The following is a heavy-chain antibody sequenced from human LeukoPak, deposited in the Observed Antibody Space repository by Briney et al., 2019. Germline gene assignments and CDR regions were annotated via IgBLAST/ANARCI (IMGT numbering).Heavy chain of an antibody. J-gene: IGHJ6*02. CDR2: INHSGST. D-gene: IGHD2-15*01. CDR1: GGSFSGYY. V-gene: IGHV4-34*01. Sequence: SETLSLTRAVYGGSFSGYYWSWIRQPPGKGLEWIGEINHSGSTNCNPSLKSRVTISVDTSKNQFSLKLSSVTAADTAVYYCARARPLGYCSGGSCYYDYYYGMDVWGQGTTVTVSS. CDR3: ARARPLGYCSGGSCYYDYYYGMDV.